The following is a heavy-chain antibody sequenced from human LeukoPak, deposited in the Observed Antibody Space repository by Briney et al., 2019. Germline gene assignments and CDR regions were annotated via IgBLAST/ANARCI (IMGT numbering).Heavy chain of an antibody. CDR1: GGTFSSYA. CDR3: ARGGRCSGGSCYFGNWFDP. Sequence: SVKVSCKASGGTFSSYAISWVRQAPGQGLEWMGGIIPIFGTANYAQKFQGRVTITADESTSTAYMELSSMRSEDTAVYYCARGGRCSGGSCYFGNWFDPWGQGTLVTVSS. V-gene: IGHV1-69*13. CDR2: IIPIFGTA. J-gene: IGHJ5*02. D-gene: IGHD2-15*01.